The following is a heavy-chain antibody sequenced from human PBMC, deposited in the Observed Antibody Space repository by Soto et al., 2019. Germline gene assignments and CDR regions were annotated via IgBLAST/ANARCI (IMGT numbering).Heavy chain of an antibody. V-gene: IGHV1-3*01. Sequence: ASVKVSCKASGYTFTSYAMHWVRQAPGQRLEWMGWINAGNGNTKYSQKFQGRVTITRDTSASTAYMELSSLRSEDTAVYYCARDRRDIVDTIGLYYYCYYGMDVWGQGTTVTVSS. CDR2: INAGNGNT. CDR3: ARDRRDIVDTIGLYYYCYYGMDV. J-gene: IGHJ6*02. CDR1: GYTFTSYA. D-gene: IGHD5-12*01.